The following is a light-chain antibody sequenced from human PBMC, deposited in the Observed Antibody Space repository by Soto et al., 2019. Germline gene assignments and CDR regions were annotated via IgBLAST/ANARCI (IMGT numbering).Light chain of an antibody. J-gene: IGKJ2*01. V-gene: IGKV3-11*01. CDR2: DAS. CDR3: QQRSNWPYT. CDR1: QSVSSY. Sequence: EIVLTQSPATLSFSPGERATLSCRASQSVSSYLAWYQQKPGQAPRLLIYDASNRATGIPARFSGSGSGTDVTLTISSLEPEDFAVYYCQQRSNWPYTFGQGTKLEIK.